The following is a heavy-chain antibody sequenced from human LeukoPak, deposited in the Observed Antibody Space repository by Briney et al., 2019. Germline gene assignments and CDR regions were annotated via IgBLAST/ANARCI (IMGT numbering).Heavy chain of an antibody. Sequence: GGSLRLSCAASGFTFSSYEMNWVRQAPGKGLEWLSYISNSGTTIYYADSVKGRFTISRDNSKNMVYFQMNSLRAEDTAVYYCARAFYGDYTGPWYFDLWGRGTLVTVSS. CDR1: GFTFSSYE. CDR2: ISNSGTTI. V-gene: IGHV3-48*03. D-gene: IGHD4-17*01. CDR3: ARAFYGDYTGPWYFDL. J-gene: IGHJ2*01.